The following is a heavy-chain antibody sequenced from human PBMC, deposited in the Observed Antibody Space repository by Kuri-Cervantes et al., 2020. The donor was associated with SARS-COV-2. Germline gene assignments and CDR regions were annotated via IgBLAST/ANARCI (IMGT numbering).Heavy chain of an antibody. V-gene: IGHV1-18*01. D-gene: IGHD2-2*01. CDR3: ARQVVVPAYGMDV. Sequence: ASVKVSCKASGYTFTSYGISWVRQAPGQGLEWMGWISAYNGNTNYAQKLQGRVTMTRDTSISTAYMELSRLRSDDTAVYYCARQVVVPAYGMDVWGQGTTVTVSS. CDR2: ISAYNGNT. J-gene: IGHJ6*02. CDR1: GYTFTSYG.